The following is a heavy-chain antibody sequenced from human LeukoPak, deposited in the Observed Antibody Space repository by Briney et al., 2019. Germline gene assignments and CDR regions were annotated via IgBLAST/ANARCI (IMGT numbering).Heavy chain of an antibody. V-gene: IGHV3-30*18. CDR3: AKGAYDSSGYYWDY. CDR1: GFTFSSYG. Sequence: GGSLRLSCAASGFTFSSYGMHWVRQAPGKGLEWVAVISYDGSNKYYADSVKGRFTISRDNSKNTLYLQMNSLRAEDTAVYYCAKGAYDSSGYYWDYWGQGTLVTVSS. J-gene: IGHJ4*02. CDR2: ISYDGSNK. D-gene: IGHD3-22*01.